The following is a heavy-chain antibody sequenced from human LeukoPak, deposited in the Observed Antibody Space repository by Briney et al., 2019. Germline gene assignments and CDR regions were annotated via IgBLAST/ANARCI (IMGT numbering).Heavy chain of an antibody. J-gene: IGHJ3*02. V-gene: IGHV4-59*12. Sequence: SETLSLTCTVSGGSISSYYWSWIRQPPGKGLEWIGNIFYSGSTYYSPSLKSRVTISLDTSRNQFSLKPNSVTAADTAVYYCAKSNGYGLVDIWGQGTMVTVSS. CDR2: IFYSGST. CDR3: AKSNGYGLVDI. CDR1: GGSISSYY. D-gene: IGHD3-10*01.